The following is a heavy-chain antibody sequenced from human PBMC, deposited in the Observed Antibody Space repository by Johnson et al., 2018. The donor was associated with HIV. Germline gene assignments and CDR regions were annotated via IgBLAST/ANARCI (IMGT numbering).Heavy chain of an antibody. CDR1: GFTLSSYG. Sequence: QVQLVESGGGLVQPGGSLRLSCAASGFTLSSYGMHWVRQAPGKGLEWVAVISYDGSNKYYADSVKGRFTISRDNSKKTLYVQMNSLRVEDTAVYYCAKSTQASIFRESGPYGAFDIWGQGTMVTVSS. V-gene: IGHV3-30*18. D-gene: IGHD3-3*02. CDR3: AKSTQASIFRESGPYGAFDI. J-gene: IGHJ3*02. CDR2: ISYDGSNK.